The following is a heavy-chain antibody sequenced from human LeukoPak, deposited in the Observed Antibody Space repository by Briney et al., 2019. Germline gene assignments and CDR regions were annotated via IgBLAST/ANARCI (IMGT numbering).Heavy chain of an antibody. J-gene: IGHJ4*02. CDR2: IDPNSGDT. V-gene: IGHV1-2*02. CDR3: ERGDIGSVDY. D-gene: IGHD3-16*01. CDR1: GYTFTGYY. Sequence: GASVKVSCKASGYTFTGYYMHWVRQAPGQGLEWMGWIDPNSGDTNYAQTFQGRVTMTRDTSISTAYMELSRLRSDDTAVYYCERGDIGSVDYWGQGTLVTVSS.